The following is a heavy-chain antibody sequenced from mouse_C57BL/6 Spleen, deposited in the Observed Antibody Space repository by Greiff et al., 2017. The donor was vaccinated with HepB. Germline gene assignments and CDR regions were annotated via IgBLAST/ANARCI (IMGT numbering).Heavy chain of an antibody. V-gene: IGHV8-8*01. Sequence: QVTLKVSGPGILQPSQTLSLTCSFSGFSLSTFGMGVGWIRQPSGKGLEWLAHIWWDDDKYYNPALKSRLTISKDTSKNQVFLKIANVDTADTATYYCARIVAYDGYYFWYFDVWGTGTTVTVSS. J-gene: IGHJ1*03. CDR2: IWWDDDK. CDR3: ARIVAYDGYYFWYFDV. D-gene: IGHD2-3*01. CDR1: GFSLSTFGMG.